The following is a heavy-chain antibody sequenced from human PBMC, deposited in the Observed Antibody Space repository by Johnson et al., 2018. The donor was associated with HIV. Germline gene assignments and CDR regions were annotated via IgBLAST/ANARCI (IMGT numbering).Heavy chain of an antibody. CDR3: ARKSGNSRIGEGSRVRAGEMAWEDCAGESGVGYLDGLAGWSFDS. CDR2: IYSGGST. Sequence: VQLVESGGDLVQPGGSLRLSCAVSGFTVSSNYMSWVRRAPGKGLEWVSVIYSGGSTYYADSVKGRFTISRANSKNSLYLQMNSLRAEDMAVYYCARKSGNSRIGEGSRVRAGEMAWEDCAGESGVGYLDGLAGWSFDSWGQGTMVTVSS. V-gene: IGHV3-66*01. CDR1: GFTVSSNY. J-gene: IGHJ3*02. D-gene: IGHD5-24*01.